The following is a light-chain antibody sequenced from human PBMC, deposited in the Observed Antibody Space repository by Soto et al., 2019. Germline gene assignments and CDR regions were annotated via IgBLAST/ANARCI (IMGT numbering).Light chain of an antibody. J-gene: IGKJ4*01. CDR3: QRFNRWPLS. V-gene: IGKV3D-20*02. CDR2: DTS. Sequence: EIVLTQSPGTLSLSPVEIATLSCSASHSVSSSYLAWYPQKPGQAPRLLIYDTSIRATGIPARFSGSGSGTEFTLTIASLQSEDFGVYYCQRFNRWPLSCGGGTKGDIK. CDR1: HSVSSSY.